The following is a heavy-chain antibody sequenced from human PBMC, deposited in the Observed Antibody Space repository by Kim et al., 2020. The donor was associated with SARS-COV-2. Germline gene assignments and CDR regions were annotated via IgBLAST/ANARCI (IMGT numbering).Heavy chain of an antibody. V-gene: IGHV1-46*03. CDR3: ARGTWGGGGWGYGSGQYNRFDP. D-gene: IGHD3-10*01. J-gene: IGHJ5*02. Sequence: ASVKVSCKASGYTFTSSHIQWVRQAPGQGLEWVGTINPSGGSTTYAQKLQGRVTMTRDTSTGTVYMELSSLRSEDTALYYCARGTWGGGGWGYGSGQYNRFDPWGQGTLVTVSS. CDR2: INPSGGST. CDR1: GYTFTSSH.